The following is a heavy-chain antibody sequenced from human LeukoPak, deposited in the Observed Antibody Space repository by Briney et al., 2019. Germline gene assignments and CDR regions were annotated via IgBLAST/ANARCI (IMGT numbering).Heavy chain of an antibody. CDR3: AKDEVMAVAVIFSY. J-gene: IGHJ4*02. CDR1: GFTFSNYA. Sequence: QPEGSLRLSCAASGFTFSNYAMSWVRQAPGKGLEWVSAISGSGGSTYYADSVKGRFTISRDNSKNTLYLQMNSLRAEDTAVYYCAKDEVMAVAVIFSYWGQGTLVTVSS. V-gene: IGHV3-23*01. D-gene: IGHD6-19*01. CDR2: ISGSGGST.